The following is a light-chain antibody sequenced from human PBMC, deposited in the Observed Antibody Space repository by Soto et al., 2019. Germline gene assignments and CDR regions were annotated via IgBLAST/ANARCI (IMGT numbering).Light chain of an antibody. CDR2: GAS. CDR3: QQYSRSLWT. Sequence: EIVLTQSPGTLSLSPGERATLSCRASQSVSSRYLGWYQQKPGQAPRLLIYGASSRATGIPDRFSGSGSGTDFTLTISRLEPVDFAVYYCQQYSRSLWTFGQGTKVEIK. V-gene: IGKV3-20*01. CDR1: QSVSSRY. J-gene: IGKJ1*01.